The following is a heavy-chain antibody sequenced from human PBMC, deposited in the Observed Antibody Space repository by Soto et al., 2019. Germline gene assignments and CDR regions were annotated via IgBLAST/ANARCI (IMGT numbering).Heavy chain of an antibody. CDR1: GYTFTSYG. Sequence: QVQLVQSGAEVKKPGASVKVSCKASGYTFTSYGISWVRQAPGQGLEWMGWISAYNGNTNYAQKLQGRVTMTTDTSTSTAYVELRSLRSDDTAVYYCARDRGSSWYGPTPTGYWGQGTLVTVSS. CDR2: ISAYNGNT. J-gene: IGHJ4*02. D-gene: IGHD6-13*01. V-gene: IGHV1-18*01. CDR3: ARDRGSSWYGPTPTGY.